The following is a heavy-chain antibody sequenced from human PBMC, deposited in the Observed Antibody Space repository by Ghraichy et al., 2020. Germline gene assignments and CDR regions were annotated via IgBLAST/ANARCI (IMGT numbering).Heavy chain of an antibody. D-gene: IGHD2/OR15-2a*01. CDR2: AYNSAST. J-gene: IGHJ4*02. V-gene: IGHV4-39*01. CDR3: ARNSISGPFDY. Sequence: SETLSLTCSVSGASTTTSFVYWAWIRQPPGKGLEWIGSAYNSASTYYNPSLRSRVKISVDASKRQFSLTLNSVTAADTAVYFCARNSISGPFDYWGRGTLVTVS. CDR1: GASTTTSFVY.